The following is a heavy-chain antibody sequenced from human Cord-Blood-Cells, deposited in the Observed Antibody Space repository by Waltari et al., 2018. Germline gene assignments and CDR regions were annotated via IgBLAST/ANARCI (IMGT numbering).Heavy chain of an antibody. CDR1: GFTFSRYS. J-gene: IGHJ3*02. Sequence: EVQLVESGGGLVQPGGSLRLSCAASGFTFSRYSMNWVRQGPGKGLEWVSYISSSSSTRYYADSVKGRFTISRDNAKNSLYLQRNSLRDEDTAVYYCARDSNGAFDIWGQGTMVTVSS. V-gene: IGHV3-48*02. CDR3: ARDSNGAFDI. CDR2: ISSSSSTR. D-gene: IGHD2-8*01.